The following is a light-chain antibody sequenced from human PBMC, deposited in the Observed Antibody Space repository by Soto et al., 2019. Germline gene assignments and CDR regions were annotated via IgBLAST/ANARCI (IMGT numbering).Light chain of an antibody. CDR3: QQYGSSPYT. V-gene: IGKV3-20*01. CDR1: QSVSSNY. Sequence: EIVLTQSPGTLSLSLGERATLSCRASQSVSSNYFAWYQQKPGQAPSLLIYDASSMATGIPDRFSGSGSGTDFTLTISRLEPEDFAVYYCQQYGSSPYTFGQGTKLEIK. CDR2: DAS. J-gene: IGKJ2*01.